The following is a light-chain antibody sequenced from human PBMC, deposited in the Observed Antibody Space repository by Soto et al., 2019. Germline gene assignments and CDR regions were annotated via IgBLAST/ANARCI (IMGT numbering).Light chain of an antibody. V-gene: IGKV3-11*01. J-gene: IGKJ5*01. CDR3: QHRSTWPS. CDR1: QSVGSY. Sequence: EIVLTQSPATLSLSPGGRATLSCRASQSVGSYLAWYQQKPGQAPRLLMYDASSRASGIPNRFSGSGYGTDLTLTIRSLEPEDFAIYYCQHRSTWPSFGQGTRLEIK. CDR2: DAS.